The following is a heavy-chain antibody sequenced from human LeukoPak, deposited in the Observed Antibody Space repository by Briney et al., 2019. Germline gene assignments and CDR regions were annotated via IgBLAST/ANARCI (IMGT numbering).Heavy chain of an antibody. J-gene: IGHJ4*02. V-gene: IGHV3-15*01. CDR3: AKLTGTTEFF. Sequence: GGSLRLSCAASGFTFSNAWMSWVRQAPGKGLEWVGRIKSKTDGGTTDYAAPVKGRFTISRDDSKDTLYLQMNSLTVEDTAVYYCAKLTGTTEFFWGQGTLVTVSS. CDR2: IKSKTDGGTT. CDR1: GFTFSNAW. D-gene: IGHD1-7*01.